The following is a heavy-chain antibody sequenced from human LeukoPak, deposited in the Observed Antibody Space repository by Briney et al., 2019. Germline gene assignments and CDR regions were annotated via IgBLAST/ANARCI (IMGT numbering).Heavy chain of an antibody. V-gene: IGHV4-59*06. D-gene: IGHD3-22*01. CDR2: IYYSGST. CDR1: GGSISSYY. CDR3: ARIPVGYYYDSSGYYSLLTNAFDI. Sequence: SETLSLTCTVSGGSISSYYWSWIRQPPGKGLEWFGYIYYSGSTYYNPSLKSRVTISVDTSKNQFSLKLSSVTAADTAVYYCARIPVGYYYDSSGYYSLLTNAFDIWGQGTMVTVSS. J-gene: IGHJ3*02.